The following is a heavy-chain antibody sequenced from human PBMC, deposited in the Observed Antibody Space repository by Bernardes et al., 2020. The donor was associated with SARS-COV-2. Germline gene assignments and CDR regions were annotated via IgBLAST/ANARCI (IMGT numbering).Heavy chain of an antibody. J-gene: IGHJ4*02. D-gene: IGHD3-10*01. CDR1: GFIFGSYA. CDR2: ITSSGGST. V-gene: IGHV3-64D*06. CDR3: VKAHYFNSGSLYY. Sequence: GGSLRLSCAASGFIFGSYAMHWVRQAPGKGLEYVSTITSSGGSTFYADSVKGRFTISRDDSKNTLYLQMSSLRPEDTSQYYCVKAHYFNSGSLYYWGQGTLVTVSS.